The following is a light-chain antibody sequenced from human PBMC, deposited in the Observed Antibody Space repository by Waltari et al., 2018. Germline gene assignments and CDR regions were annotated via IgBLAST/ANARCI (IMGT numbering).Light chain of an antibody. Sequence: IVLTQSPGTLSLSPGERATLSCRASQSVNTYLAWYQQKPGQAPRLLIYGAYTRAAGIPDRFSGSGFGTDFSLTSSRLEAEDFAVYYCQHHVRLPATFGQGTKVEIK. J-gene: IGKJ1*01. CDR1: QSVNTY. CDR2: GAY. CDR3: QHHVRLPAT. V-gene: IGKV3-20*01.